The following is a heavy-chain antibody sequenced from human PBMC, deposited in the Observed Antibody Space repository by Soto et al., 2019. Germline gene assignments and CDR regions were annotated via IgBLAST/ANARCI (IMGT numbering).Heavy chain of an antibody. CDR1: GYSFTSYW. D-gene: IGHD5-18*01. CDR2: IYPGDSDT. Sequence: GESLKISCKGSGYSFTSYWIGWVRQMPGKGLEWMGIIYPGDSDTRYSPSFQGQVTISADKSISTAYLQWSSLKASDTAMYYCARQSQPTDYTAMGDAFDIRGQGTMVTVSS. J-gene: IGHJ3*02. CDR3: ARQSQPTDYTAMGDAFDI. V-gene: IGHV5-51*01.